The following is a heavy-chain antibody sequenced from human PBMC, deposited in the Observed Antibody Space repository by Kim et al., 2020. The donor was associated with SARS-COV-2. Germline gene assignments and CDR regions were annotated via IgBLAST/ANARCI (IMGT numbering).Heavy chain of an antibody. D-gene: IGHD2-21*01. J-gene: IGHJ6*03. V-gene: IGHV1-69*01. Sequence: ARKFQGRVTITADESTSTAYMELSSLRSEDTAVYYCARYSQNYYYYYMDVWGKGTTVTVSS. CDR3: ARYSQNYYYYYMDV.